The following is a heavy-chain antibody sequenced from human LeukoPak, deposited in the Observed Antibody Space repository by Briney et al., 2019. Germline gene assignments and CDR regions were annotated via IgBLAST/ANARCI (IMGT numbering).Heavy chain of an antibody. CDR1: GFTFSNYA. CDR2: ISGSGGTT. J-gene: IGHJ4*02. D-gene: IGHD2-2*01. V-gene: IGHV3-23*01. CDR3: AKDPSYFCSSTSCYFDY. Sequence: GGSLRLSCAASGFTFSNYAMSWVRQAPGKGLEWVSTISGSGGTTYYADSVKGRFTISRDNSKNTLYLQMNSLRAEDTAVYYCAKDPSYFCSSTSCYFDYWGQGTLVTVSS.